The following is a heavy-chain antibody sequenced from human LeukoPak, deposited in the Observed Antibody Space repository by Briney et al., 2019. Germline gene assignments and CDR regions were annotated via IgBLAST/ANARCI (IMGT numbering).Heavy chain of an antibody. D-gene: IGHD6-19*01. CDR3: ATGSGWYGADY. CDR2: IYYSGTT. V-gene: IGHV4-39*07. Sequence: SETLSLTCVVFGGSISSSIYYWGWIRQPPGKGLEWIGSIYYSGTTYYNPSLKSRVTILVDTSKNHFSLKLTSVTAADTAVYYCATGSGWYGADYWGQGTLVTVS. CDR1: GGSISSSIYY. J-gene: IGHJ4*02.